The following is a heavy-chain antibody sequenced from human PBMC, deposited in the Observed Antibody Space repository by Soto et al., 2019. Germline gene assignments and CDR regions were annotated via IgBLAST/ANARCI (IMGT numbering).Heavy chain of an antibody. Sequence: ASVKVSCKASGYTFTSYDINWVRQATGQGLEWMGWMNPNSGNTGYAQKFQGRVTMTRNTSISTAYMELSSLRSEDTAVYYCARGGASDYGDYYYYYGMGVWGQGTTVTVSS. CDR1: GYTFTSYD. V-gene: IGHV1-8*01. D-gene: IGHD4-17*01. CDR3: ARGGASDYGDYYYYYGMGV. CDR2: MNPNSGNT. J-gene: IGHJ6*02.